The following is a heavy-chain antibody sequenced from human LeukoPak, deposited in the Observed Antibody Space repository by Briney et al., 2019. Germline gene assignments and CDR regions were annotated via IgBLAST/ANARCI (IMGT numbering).Heavy chain of an antibody. CDR2: ISAYNGNT. V-gene: IGHV1-18*01. CDR1: GYTFTSYG. D-gene: IGHD3-22*01. Sequence: VASVTVSCKASGYTFTSYGISWVRQAPGQGLEWMGWISAYNGNTNYAQKLQGRVTMTTDTSTSTAYMELRSLRSDDTAVYYCARVDYYNSSGYYSHDAFDIWGQGTMVTVSS. CDR3: ARVDYYNSSGYYSHDAFDI. J-gene: IGHJ3*02.